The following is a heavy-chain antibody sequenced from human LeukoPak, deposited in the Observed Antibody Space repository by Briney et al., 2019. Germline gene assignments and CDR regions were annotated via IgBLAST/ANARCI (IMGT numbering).Heavy chain of an antibody. J-gene: IGHJ4*02. Sequence: ASVKVSCKASGYTFTSYGISWVRQAPGQGLEWMGWISSYIGTTNFAQKFQGRVTMTTDTSTSTVYMELRSLRSDDTAVYYCARVPYCGGNTPYGDYWGQGTLVTVSS. CDR3: ARVPYCGGNTPYGDY. CDR1: GYTFTSYG. D-gene: IGHD4-23*01. V-gene: IGHV1-18*01. CDR2: ISSYIGTT.